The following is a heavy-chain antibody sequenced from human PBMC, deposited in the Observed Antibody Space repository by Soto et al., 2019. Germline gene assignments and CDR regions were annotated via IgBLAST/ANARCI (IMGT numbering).Heavy chain of an antibody. J-gene: IGHJ4*02. CDR1: GYTFTSYW. V-gene: IGHV5-51*01. D-gene: IGHD4-17*01. CDR2: IYPGDSDT. Sequence: KVSCKASGYTFTSYWIGWVRQMPGKGLEWMGIIYPGDSDTRYSPSFQGQVTISADKSISTAYLQWSSLKASDTAMYYCARRHLYGDGHIDYWGQGTLVTVSS. CDR3: ARRHLYGDGHIDY.